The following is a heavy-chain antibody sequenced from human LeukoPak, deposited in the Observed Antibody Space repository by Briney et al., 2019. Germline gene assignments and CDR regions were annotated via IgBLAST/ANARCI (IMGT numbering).Heavy chain of an antibody. CDR3: ARESAPIEYSSSSGWFDP. Sequence: SETLSLTCAVYGGSFSGYYWSWIRQPPGKGLEWIGEINHSGSTNYNPSLKSRVTISVDTSKNQFSLKLSSVTAADTAVYYCARESAPIEYSSSSGWFDPWGQGTLVTVSS. D-gene: IGHD6-6*01. V-gene: IGHV4-34*01. CDR2: INHSGST. CDR1: GGSFSGYY. J-gene: IGHJ5*02.